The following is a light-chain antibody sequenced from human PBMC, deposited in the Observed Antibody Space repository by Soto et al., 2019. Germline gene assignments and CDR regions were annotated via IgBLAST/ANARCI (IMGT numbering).Light chain of an antibody. CDR1: MRDVGAYNL. CDR2: EVR. Sequence: QSALTQPASVSGPAGQSITISCSGTMRDVGAYNLVSWYQQHPGTAPKLIIYEVRNRPSGISSRFSGSRSGNTASLTISGLQPEDEGDYYCSAYTARSTLVFGGGTQLTVL. V-gene: IGLV2-14*01. J-gene: IGLJ3*02. CDR3: SAYTARSTLV.